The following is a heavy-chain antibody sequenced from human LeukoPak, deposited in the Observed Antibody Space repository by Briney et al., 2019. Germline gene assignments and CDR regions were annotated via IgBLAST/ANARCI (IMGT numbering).Heavy chain of an antibody. V-gene: IGHV4-39*07. CDR2: INHSGST. CDR3: ARRSGVDDY. Sequence: SETLSLTCTVSGGSISRSRDYWSWIRQPPGKGLEWIGEINHSGSTNYNPSLKSRVTISVDTSKNQFSLKLSSVTAADTAVYYCARRSGVDDYWGQGTLVTVSS. J-gene: IGHJ4*02. CDR1: GGSISRSRDY. D-gene: IGHD3-10*01.